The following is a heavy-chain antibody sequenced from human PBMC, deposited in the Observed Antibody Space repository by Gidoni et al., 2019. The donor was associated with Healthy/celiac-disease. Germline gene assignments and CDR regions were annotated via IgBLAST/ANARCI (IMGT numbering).Heavy chain of an antibody. CDR1: GFTFEDEA. Sequence: EVKRVESGGGWVQPGRSLRLSCAGAGFTFEDEAMPWVRQAPGKGLEWVSGISWHSGSIGYAVSVKGRFTISRDNAKNSLYLQMNSLRAEDTALYYCAKDFGLAIGYYYYGMDVWGQGTTVTVSS. CDR3: AKDFGLAIGYYYYGMDV. D-gene: IGHD3-16*01. V-gene: IGHV3-9*01. CDR2: ISWHSGSI. J-gene: IGHJ6*02.